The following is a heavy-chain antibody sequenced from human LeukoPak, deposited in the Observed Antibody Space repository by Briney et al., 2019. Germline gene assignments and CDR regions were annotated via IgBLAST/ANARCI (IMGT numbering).Heavy chain of an antibody. CDR1: GGSISSSSYY. D-gene: IGHD3-10*01. V-gene: IGHV4-39*07. CDR3: ARDNPYGSGTDY. Sequence: SETLSLTCTVSGGSISSSSYYWGWIRQPPGKGLEWFGSIYFSGRTYYNMSLKSRVTISIDTSKNQFSLKVNSVTAADTAVYYCARDNPYGSGTDYWGQGTLVTVSS. J-gene: IGHJ4*02. CDR2: IYFSGRT.